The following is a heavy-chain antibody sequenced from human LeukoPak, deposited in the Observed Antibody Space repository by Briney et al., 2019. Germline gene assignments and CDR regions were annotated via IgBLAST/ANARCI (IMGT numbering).Heavy chain of an antibody. V-gene: IGHV3-74*01. CDR1: GFTFSSYW. Sequence: PGGSLRLSCVASGFTFSSYWMHWVRQAPGKGLVWVSRIDTGGSGTIYADSVKGRFTISRDNSKNTLYLQMNSLRAEDTAVYYCAKGSRDYDILTGPDYWGQGTLVTVSS. CDR3: AKGSRDYDILTGPDY. D-gene: IGHD3-9*01. CDR2: IDTGGSGT. J-gene: IGHJ4*02.